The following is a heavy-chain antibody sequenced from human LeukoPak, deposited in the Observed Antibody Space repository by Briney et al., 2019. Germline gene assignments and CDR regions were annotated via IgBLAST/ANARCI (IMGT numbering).Heavy chain of an antibody. J-gene: IGHJ4*02. V-gene: IGHV3-48*03. CDR2: ISSSGSTI. CDR3: ARGETSDTRHLDY. D-gene: IGHD1-1*01. Sequence: GGSLRLSCAASGFTFSSYEMNWVRQAPGKGLEWVSYISSSGSTIYYADSVKGRFTISRDNAKNSLYLQMNSLRAEDTAVYYCARGETSDTRHLDYWGQGTLVTVSS. CDR1: GFTFSSYE.